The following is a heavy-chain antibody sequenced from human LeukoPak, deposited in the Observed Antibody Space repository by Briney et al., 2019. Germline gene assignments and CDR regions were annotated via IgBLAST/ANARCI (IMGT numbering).Heavy chain of an antibody. V-gene: IGHV4-31*03. CDR3: ARAPYYYDSSGYHPIDY. D-gene: IGHD3-22*01. Sequence: PSQTLSLTCTVSGGSISSGGYYWSWIRQHPGKGLEWIGYIYYSGSTYYNPSLRSRVTISVDTSKNQFSLKLSSVTAADTAVYYCARAPYYYDSSGYHPIDYWGQGTLVTVSS. CDR1: GGSISSGGYY. J-gene: IGHJ4*02. CDR2: IYYSGST.